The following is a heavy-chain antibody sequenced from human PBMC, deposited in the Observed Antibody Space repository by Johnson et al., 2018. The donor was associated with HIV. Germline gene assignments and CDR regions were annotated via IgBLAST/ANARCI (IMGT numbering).Heavy chain of an antibody. V-gene: IGHV3-23*04. J-gene: IGHJ3*02. D-gene: IGHD1-26*01. CDR1: GFTFSSYA. CDR3: AKDRGSGTYLGRGIFDI. Sequence: VQLVESGGGVVRPGGSLRLSCAASGFTFSSYAMRWVRQAPGKGLEWVSALSGSGGSPYSADSVKVRCPISRDNPKNTLYLQMNNLRPEDTAVYYCAKDRGSGTYLGRGIFDIWGQGTMVTVSS. CDR2: LSGSGGSP.